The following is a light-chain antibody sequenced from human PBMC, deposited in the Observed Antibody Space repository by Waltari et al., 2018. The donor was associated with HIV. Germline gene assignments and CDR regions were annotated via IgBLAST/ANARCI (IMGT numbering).Light chain of an antibody. Sequence: QSALTQPRSVSGSPGQSVTISCTGTSSDVGGYNYVPWYQQHPGQAPNLMLYDVSKRPSGVPDRFSGSKSGNTASLTISGLQAEDEADYYCCSYAGRYTLFGGGTKLTVL. CDR3: CSYAGRYTL. V-gene: IGLV2-11*01. J-gene: IGLJ2*01. CDR1: SSDVGGYNY. CDR2: DVS.